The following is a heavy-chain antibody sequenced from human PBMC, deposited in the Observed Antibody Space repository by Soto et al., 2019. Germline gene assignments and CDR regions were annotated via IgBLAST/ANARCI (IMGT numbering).Heavy chain of an antibody. Sequence: ASVKVSCKASGYTFTSYDINWVRQATGQGLEWMGWMNPNSGNTGYAQKFQGRVTMTRNTSISTAYMELSSLRSEDTAMYYCARGVDYYYGMDVWGQGTTVTVS. CDR1: GYTFTSYD. CDR3: ARGVDYYYGMDV. J-gene: IGHJ6*02. D-gene: IGHD2-21*01. CDR2: MNPNSGNT. V-gene: IGHV1-8*01.